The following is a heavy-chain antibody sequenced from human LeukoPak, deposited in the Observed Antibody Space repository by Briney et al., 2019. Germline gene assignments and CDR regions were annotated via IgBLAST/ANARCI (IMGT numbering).Heavy chain of an antibody. CDR3: AKDSGGSYYYFDY. CDR1: GFTFDDYA. V-gene: IGHV3-9*03. CDR2: ISWNSGSV. Sequence: GGSLRLSCAASGFTFDDYAMHWVRQAPGKGLKWVSGISWNSGSVGYADSVKGRFTISRDNAKNSLYLQMNSLRAEDMALYYCAKDSGGSYYYFDYWGQGTLVTVSS. D-gene: IGHD1-26*01. J-gene: IGHJ4*02.